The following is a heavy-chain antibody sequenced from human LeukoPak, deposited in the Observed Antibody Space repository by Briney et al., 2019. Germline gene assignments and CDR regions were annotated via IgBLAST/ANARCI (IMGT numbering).Heavy chain of an antibody. CDR3: ASLIGKDYSLFDY. J-gene: IGHJ4*02. CDR2: IYSGGST. D-gene: IGHD4-11*01. Sequence: GGPLRLSCAASGFTVSSNYMSWVRQAPGKGLEWVSVIYSGGSTYYADSVKGRFTTPRDISKNTLYLQMNSLRAEDTAVYYCASLIGKDYSLFDYWGQGTLVTVSS. V-gene: IGHV3-53*01. CDR1: GFTVSSNY.